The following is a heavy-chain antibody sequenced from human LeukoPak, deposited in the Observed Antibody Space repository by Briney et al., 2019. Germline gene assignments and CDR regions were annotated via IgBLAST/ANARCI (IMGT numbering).Heavy chain of an antibody. Sequence: ASVKVSCKASGYTFTSYYMHWVRQAPGQGLEWMGIINPSGGSTSYAQKFQGRVTMIRDTSTSTVYMELSSLRSEDTAVYYCARYRRRYYDSSGYYNYGMDVWGQGTTVTVSS. CDR2: INPSGGST. D-gene: IGHD3-22*01. CDR3: ARYRRRYYDSSGYYNYGMDV. J-gene: IGHJ6*02. CDR1: GYTFTSYY. V-gene: IGHV1-46*01.